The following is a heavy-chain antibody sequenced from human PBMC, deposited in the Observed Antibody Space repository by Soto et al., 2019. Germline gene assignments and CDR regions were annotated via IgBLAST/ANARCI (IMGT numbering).Heavy chain of an antibody. Sequence: VASVKVSCKASGYTFTSYGISWVRQAPGQGLEWMGWISAYNGNTNYAQKLQGRVTMTTDTSTSTAYMELRSLRSDDTAVYYCARDAGPGGVGATKGGYYFDYWGQGTLVTVSS. CDR2: ISAYNGNT. V-gene: IGHV1-18*01. CDR1: GYTFTSYG. J-gene: IGHJ4*02. D-gene: IGHD1-26*01. CDR3: ARDAGPGGVGATKGGYYFDY.